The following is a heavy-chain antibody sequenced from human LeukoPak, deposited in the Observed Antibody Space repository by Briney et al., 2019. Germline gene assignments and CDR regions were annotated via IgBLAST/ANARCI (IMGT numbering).Heavy chain of an antibody. CDR1: GFTFSSYW. CDR3: ARGGFVVVPAAPFDY. Sequence: GGSLRLSCAVSGFTFSSYWMSWVRQAPGKGLEWVANIKQDGSEKYYVDSVKGRFTISRDNAKNSLYLQMNSLRAEDTAVYYCARGGFVVVPAAPFDYWGQGTLVTVSS. J-gene: IGHJ4*02. CDR2: IKQDGSEK. D-gene: IGHD2-2*01. V-gene: IGHV3-7*01.